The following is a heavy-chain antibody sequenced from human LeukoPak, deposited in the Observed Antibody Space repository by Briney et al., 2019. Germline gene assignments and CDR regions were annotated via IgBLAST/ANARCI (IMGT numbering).Heavy chain of an antibody. Sequence: SETLSLTCAVYGGSFSGYYWSWIRQPPGEGLEWIGEINHSGSTNYNPSLKGRVTISVDTSKNQFSLKLSSVTAADTAVYYCARRDIVATIDYWGQGTLVTVSS. J-gene: IGHJ4*02. CDR1: GGSFSGYY. CDR2: INHSGST. D-gene: IGHD5-12*01. V-gene: IGHV4-34*01. CDR3: ARRDIVATIDY.